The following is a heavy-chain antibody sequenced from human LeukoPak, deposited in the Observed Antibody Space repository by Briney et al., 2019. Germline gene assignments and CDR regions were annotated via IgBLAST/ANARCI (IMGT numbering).Heavy chain of an antibody. J-gene: IGHJ4*02. V-gene: IGHV3-23*01. D-gene: IGHD3-22*01. CDR2: ISGSGGST. Sequence: GGSLRLSCAASGFTFSSYAMSWVRQAPGKGLEWVSAISGSGGSTSYADSVKGRFTISRDNSKNTLYLQMNSLRAEDTAVYYCAKERITMIVVVIKAGGSFDYWGQGTLVTVSS. CDR1: GFTFSSYA. CDR3: AKERITMIVVVIKAGGSFDY.